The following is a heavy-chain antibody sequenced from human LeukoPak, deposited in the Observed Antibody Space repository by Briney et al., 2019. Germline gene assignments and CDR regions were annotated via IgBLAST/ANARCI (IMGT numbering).Heavy chain of an antibody. V-gene: IGHV1-2*02. CDR1: GYTFTGYY. CDR3: ARHFPHMDYSGWKQGWFDP. Sequence: ASVKVSCKASGYTFTGYYLHWVRQAPGQGLDWMGWISPNSGDTHYAQKFQGRVTMTGDTSISTAYMELSSLRSDDTAVYYCARHFPHMDYSGWKQGWFDPWGQGTLVTVSS. D-gene: IGHD6-19*01. CDR2: ISPNSGDT. J-gene: IGHJ5*02.